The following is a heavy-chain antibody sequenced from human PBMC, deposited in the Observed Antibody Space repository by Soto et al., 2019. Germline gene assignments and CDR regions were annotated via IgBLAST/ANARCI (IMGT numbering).Heavy chain of an antibody. J-gene: IGHJ4*02. CDR2: INSDGSDS. D-gene: IGHD1-26*01. CDR3: VRDDPGLGMDS. CDR1: GLTISSYI. V-gene: IGHV3-74*01. Sequence: GGPLRLSCAASGLTISSYIMNLVSKAPGKGLEWVSHINSDGSDSTHADSVKGRFTISRDNAKNTLYLQMNSLRAEDTAVYFCVRDDPGLGMDSWGLGTQVTVSS.